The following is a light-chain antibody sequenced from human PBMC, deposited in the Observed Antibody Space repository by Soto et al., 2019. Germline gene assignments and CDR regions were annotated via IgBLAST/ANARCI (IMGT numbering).Light chain of an antibody. J-gene: IGLJ1*01. V-gene: IGLV2-11*01. CDR1: SSDVGGYNF. CDR2: DVT. CDR3: CSYVGSYTSYV. Sequence: QSALTQPRSVSGSPGQSVTISCTGTSSDVGGYNFVSWYQQHPGKAPKFMIYDVTKRPSGVPDRFSGSKSGNTASLTISGLQAEDEADYYCCSYVGSYTSYVFGIGTKVTVL.